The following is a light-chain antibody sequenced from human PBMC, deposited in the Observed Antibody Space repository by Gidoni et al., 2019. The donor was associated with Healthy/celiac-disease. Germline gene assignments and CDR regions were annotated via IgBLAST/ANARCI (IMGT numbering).Light chain of an antibody. CDR1: SSHIGSNT. Sequence: QSVLTQPPSASGPPGQRVTISCSGSSSHIGSNTVNWYQQLPGTAPKLLSYSNNQRPSGVPDRFSGSKSGTSASLAISGLQSEDEADYYCAAWDDSLNGHVVFGGGTKLTVL. CDR3: AAWDDSLNGHVV. V-gene: IGLV1-44*01. J-gene: IGLJ2*01. CDR2: SNN.